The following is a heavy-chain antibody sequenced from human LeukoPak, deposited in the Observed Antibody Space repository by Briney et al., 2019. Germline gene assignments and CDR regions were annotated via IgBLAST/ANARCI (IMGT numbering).Heavy chain of an antibody. J-gene: IGHJ6*03. V-gene: IGHV1-69*13. CDR2: IIPIFGTA. Sequence: SVKVSCKASGYTFTGYYMHWVRQAPGQGLEWMGGIIPIFGTANYAQKFQGRVTITADESTSTAYMELSSLRSEDTAVYYCARGYYGPVYYYYYMDVWGKGTTVTISS. CDR3: ARGYYGPVYYYYYMDV. CDR1: GYTFTGYY. D-gene: IGHD3-10*01.